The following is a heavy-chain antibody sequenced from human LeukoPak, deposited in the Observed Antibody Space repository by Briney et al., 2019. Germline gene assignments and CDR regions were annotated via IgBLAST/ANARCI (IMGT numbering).Heavy chain of an antibody. V-gene: IGHV4-59*01. Sequence: PSETLSLTCTVSGASISSYYWTWIRQPPGKGLEWIGNVDYSGTTTYNPSLKSRVTISVDTSRNQFSLKLSSVTAADTAVYYCATGGGGGIDHWGQGTLVTVSS. D-gene: IGHD3-10*01. CDR2: VDYSGTT. J-gene: IGHJ4*02. CDR1: GASISSYY. CDR3: ATGGGGGIDH.